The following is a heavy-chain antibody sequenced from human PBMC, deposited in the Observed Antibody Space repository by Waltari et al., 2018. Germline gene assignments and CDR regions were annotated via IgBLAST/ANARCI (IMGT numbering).Heavy chain of an antibody. Sequence: EVQLVESGGGLVQPGRSLRLSCAASGFTFDDYAMHWVRQAPGKGLEWVSGISWNSGSIGYADYVKGRFTISRDNSKNTLYLQMNSLRAEDTAVYYCATSGYYPYYYYYYMDVWGKGTTVTVSS. D-gene: IGHD3-22*01. CDR2: ISWNSGSI. V-gene: IGHV3-9*01. CDR3: ATSGYYPYYYYYYMDV. J-gene: IGHJ6*03. CDR1: GFTFDDYA.